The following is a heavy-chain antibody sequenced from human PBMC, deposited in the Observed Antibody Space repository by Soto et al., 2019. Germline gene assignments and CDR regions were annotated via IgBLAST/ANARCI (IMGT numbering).Heavy chain of an antibody. J-gene: IGHJ4*02. CDR1: GFTFTSSA. CDR2: IVVGSGNT. V-gene: IGHV1-58*01. Sequence: GASVKVSCKASGFTFTSSAVQWVRQARGQRLEWIGWIVVGSGNTNYAQKFQERVTITRDMSTSTAYMELSSLRSEDTAVYYCAADPYGSGSYYISQYYWGQGTLVTVSS. CDR3: AADPYGSGSYYISQYY. D-gene: IGHD3-10*01.